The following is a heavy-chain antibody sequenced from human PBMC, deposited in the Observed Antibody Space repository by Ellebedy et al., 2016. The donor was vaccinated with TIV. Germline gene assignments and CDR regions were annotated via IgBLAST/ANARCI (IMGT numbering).Heavy chain of an antibody. CDR3: ARHLRSPAMDSRGRTALGG. CDR1: RGTLSDCA. CDR2: INTGEDKT. V-gene: IGHV1-18*01. J-gene: IGHJ4*02. D-gene: IGHD1-26*01. Sequence: AASVQVSCKASRGTLSDCAISWVRPPPGQELGWLGWINTGEDKTDYAQKFQNRVTLTADKSTKTVYMELRNLRSDDTAVYYCARHLRSPAMDSRGRTALGGWGQGTLVTVSS.